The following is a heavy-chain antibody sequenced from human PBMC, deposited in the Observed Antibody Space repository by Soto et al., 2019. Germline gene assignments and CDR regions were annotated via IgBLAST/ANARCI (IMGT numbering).Heavy chain of an antibody. Sequence: ASVKVCCKASGYTFTGYYMHWVRQAPGQGLEWMGWINPNSGGTNYAQKFQGWVTMTRDTSISTAYMELSRLRSDDTAVYYCARGRARILGYCSSTSCYHEGYFDYWGQGTLVTVSS. D-gene: IGHD2-2*01. CDR3: ARGRARILGYCSSTSCYHEGYFDY. CDR2: INPNSGGT. J-gene: IGHJ4*02. CDR1: GYTFTGYY. V-gene: IGHV1-2*04.